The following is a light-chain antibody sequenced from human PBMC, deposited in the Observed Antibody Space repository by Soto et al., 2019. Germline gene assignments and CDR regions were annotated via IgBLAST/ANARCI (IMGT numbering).Light chain of an antibody. CDR3: SSYTSSTTLV. CDR2: EVS. Sequence: QSALTQPASVSGSPGQSITISCTGTSSDVGRYNYVSWHQQHPGKAPKVLIFEVSNRPSGVSNRFSGSKSGNTASLTISGLQAEDEADYYCSSYTSSTTLVFGGGTKVTVL. V-gene: IGLV2-14*01. J-gene: IGLJ3*02. CDR1: SSDVGRYNY.